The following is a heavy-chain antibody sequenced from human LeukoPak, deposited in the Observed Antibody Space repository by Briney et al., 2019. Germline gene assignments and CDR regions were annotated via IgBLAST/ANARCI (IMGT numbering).Heavy chain of an antibody. V-gene: IGHV3-30*02. Sequence: GGSLRLSCLASGFTFNSYAMHWVRRAPGKGLEWVAFIRHDGSSEYYADSVKGRFIISRDRSGNTVYLQMKSLRPEDTAIYYAARHNTRFLHKLPALGSWGQGTLVTVSS. J-gene: IGHJ5*02. CDR3: ARHNTRFLHKLPALGS. D-gene: IGHD3-3*01. CDR2: IRHDGSSE. CDR1: GFTFNSYA.